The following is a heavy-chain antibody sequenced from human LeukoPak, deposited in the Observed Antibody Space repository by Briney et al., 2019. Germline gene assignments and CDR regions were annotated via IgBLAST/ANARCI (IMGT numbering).Heavy chain of an antibody. Sequence: SETLSLTCTVSGGSISSYYWSWIRQPAGKGLEWIGRIYTSGSTNYNPSLKRRVTMSVDTSKNQFSLKLSSMTAADTAVYYCASIHDGYRYGDAFDIWGQGTMVTVSS. V-gene: IGHV4-4*07. CDR2: IYTSGST. J-gene: IGHJ3*02. CDR3: ASIHDGYRYGDAFDI. D-gene: IGHD5-24*01. CDR1: GGSISSYY.